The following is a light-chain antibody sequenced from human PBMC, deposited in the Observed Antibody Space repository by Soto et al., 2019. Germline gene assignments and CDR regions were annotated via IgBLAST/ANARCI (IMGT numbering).Light chain of an antibody. J-gene: IGKJ3*01. V-gene: IGKV3-11*01. CDR2: DAS. CDR3: QQRSNWLFT. Sequence: IVLTQSPATLSLSPGERATLSCSASQSVSSYLAWYQQKPGQAPRLLIYDASNRATVIPAMFSGSGSGTDFTLTISILEPEDFEVYYCQQRSNWLFTFDHGTKVDIK. CDR1: QSVSSY.